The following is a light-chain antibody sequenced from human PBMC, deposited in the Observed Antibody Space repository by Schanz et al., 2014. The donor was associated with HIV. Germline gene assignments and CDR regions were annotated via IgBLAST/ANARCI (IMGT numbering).Light chain of an antibody. V-gene: IGLV2-14*03. Sequence: QSVLTQPASVSGSLGQSITISCTGTSGDVGRYDYLSWYQQHPGQAPKLLIYDVTYRPSGISNRFSGSKSGYTASLTISGLQADDEADYYCSSYTSTNTVIFGGGTKLTVL. J-gene: IGLJ2*01. CDR1: SGDVGRYDY. CDR3: SSYTSTNTVI. CDR2: DVT.